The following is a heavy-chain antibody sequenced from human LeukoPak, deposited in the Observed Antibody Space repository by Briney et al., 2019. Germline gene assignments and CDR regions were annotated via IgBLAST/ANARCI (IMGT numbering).Heavy chain of an antibody. CDR2: IYTSGST. J-gene: IGHJ4*02. CDR1: GGSISSGSYY. D-gene: IGHD3-10*01. CDR3: ARGVNYYGSGSPQPPFDY. V-gene: IGHV4-61*02. Sequence: SETLSLTCTVSGGSISSGSYYWSWIRQPAGKGLEWIGRIYTSGSTNYNPSLKSRVTISVDTSKNQFSLKLSSVTAADTAVYYCARGVNYYGSGSPQPPFDYWGQGTLVTVSS.